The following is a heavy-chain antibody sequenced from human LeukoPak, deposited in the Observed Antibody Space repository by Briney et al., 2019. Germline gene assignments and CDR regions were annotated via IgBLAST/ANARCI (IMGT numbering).Heavy chain of an antibody. CDR3: AKGLITMVRGVITT. CDR2: ISWNSGSI. CDR1: GFTFDDYA. Sequence: PGGSLRLSCAASGFTFDDYAMHWVRQAPGKGLEWVSGISWNSGSIGYADSVKGRFTISRDNAKNSLYLQMNSLRAEDTALYYCAKGLITMVRGVITTWGQGTLVTVSS. D-gene: IGHD3-10*01. J-gene: IGHJ4*02. V-gene: IGHV3-9*01.